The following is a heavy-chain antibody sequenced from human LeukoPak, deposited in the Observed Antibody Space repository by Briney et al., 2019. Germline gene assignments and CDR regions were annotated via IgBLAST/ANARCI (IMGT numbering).Heavy chain of an antibody. CDR1: GYTFTIYA. D-gene: IGHD4-11*01. V-gene: IGHV7-4-1*02. CDR2: INTNTGNP. J-gene: IGHJ6*02. Sequence: ASVKVSCTASGYTFTIYAMNWVRQAPGQGLEWMGWINTNTGNPTYAQGFTGRFVFSLDTSVSTAYLQISSLKAEDTAVYYCAREGVDYSNSPCMDVWGQGTTVTVSS. CDR3: AREGVDYSNSPCMDV.